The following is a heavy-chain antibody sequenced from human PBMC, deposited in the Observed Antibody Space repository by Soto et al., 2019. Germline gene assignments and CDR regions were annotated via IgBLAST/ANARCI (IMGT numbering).Heavy chain of an antibody. J-gene: IGHJ6*02. V-gene: IGHV1-69*12. D-gene: IGHD3-22*01. Sequence: QVQLVQSGAEVKKPGSSVKVSCKASGGSLSNYGISWVRQAPGQGLEWMGAIIPVFGTPNYAQKFQDRVTITADESTTTVYMEVRSLTSEDTAVYYCARGDATKIVVTTYYGMDVWGQGTTDTVSS. CDR2: IIPVFGTP. CDR1: GGSLSNYG. CDR3: ARGDATKIVVTTYYGMDV.